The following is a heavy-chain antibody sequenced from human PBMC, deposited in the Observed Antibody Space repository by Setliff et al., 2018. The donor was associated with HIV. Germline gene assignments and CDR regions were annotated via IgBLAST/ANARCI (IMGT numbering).Heavy chain of an antibody. V-gene: IGHV4-34*01. CDR1: NGSFSGYY. J-gene: IGHJ5*02. CDR2: INHSGST. CDR3: ARGHGSGSPANWFDP. Sequence: SETLSLTCAVYNGSFSGYYWSWIRQPPGMGLEWIGEINHSGSTNYNPSLKSRVTISVDTSKKQFSLKLSSVTAADTAVYYCARGHGSGSPANWFDPWGQGALVTVSS. D-gene: IGHD3-10*01.